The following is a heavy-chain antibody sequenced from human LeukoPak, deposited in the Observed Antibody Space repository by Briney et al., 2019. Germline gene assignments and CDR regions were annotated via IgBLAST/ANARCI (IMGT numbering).Heavy chain of an antibody. J-gene: IGHJ4*02. Sequence: PSETLSLTCAVYGGSFSGYYWSWIRQPPGKGLEWIGEINHSGSTNYNPSLKSRVTISVDTSKNQCSLKLSSVTAADTAVYYCARHAPLSYYYDSSGYYYVNYFDYWGQGTLVTVSS. V-gene: IGHV4-34*01. CDR1: GGSFSGYY. CDR2: INHSGST. CDR3: ARHAPLSYYYDSSGYYYVNYFDY. D-gene: IGHD3-22*01.